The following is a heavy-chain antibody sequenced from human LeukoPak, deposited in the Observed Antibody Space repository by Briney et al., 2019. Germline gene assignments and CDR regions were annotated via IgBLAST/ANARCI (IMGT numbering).Heavy chain of an antibody. CDR1: GFTFSRYN. D-gene: IGHD5-12*01. Sequence: GGSLRLSCAASGFTFSRYNMNWVRQAPGNGLEWVSSITSSNYIYYADSVRGRFTISRDNAKNSPYLQMNSLRAEDTAVYYCARDPDSGLPSDDYWGQGTLVTVSS. CDR3: ARDPDSGLPSDDY. CDR2: ITSSNYI. V-gene: IGHV3-21*01. J-gene: IGHJ4*02.